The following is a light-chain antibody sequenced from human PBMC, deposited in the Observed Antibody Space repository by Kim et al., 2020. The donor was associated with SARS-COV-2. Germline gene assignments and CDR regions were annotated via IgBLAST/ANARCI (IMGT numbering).Light chain of an antibody. J-gene: IGLJ2*01. CDR3: QAWDSSTVV. CDR2: QDS. Sequence: SVTTGQTPSITCSGNKWGDKYACCYQQKPGQSPVLVIYQDSKRPSGIPERFSGSNSGNTATLTISGTQAMDEADYYCQAWDSSTVVFGGGTKLTVL. V-gene: IGLV3-1*01. CDR1: KWGDKY.